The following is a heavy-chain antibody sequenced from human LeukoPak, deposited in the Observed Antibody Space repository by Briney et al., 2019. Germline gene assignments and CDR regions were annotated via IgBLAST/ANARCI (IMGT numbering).Heavy chain of an antibody. CDR2: INAGNGNT. D-gene: IGHD3-3*01. J-gene: IGHJ6*02. V-gene: IGHV1-3*01. CDR1: GYTFTSYA. Sequence: ASVKVSCKASGYTFTSYAMHWVRQAPGQRLEWMGWINAGNGNTKYSQKFQGRVTITRDTSASTAYMELSSLRSEDTAVYYCARGKATLRFLSTVPFGMDVWGQGTTVTVSS. CDR3: ARGKATLRFLSTVPFGMDV.